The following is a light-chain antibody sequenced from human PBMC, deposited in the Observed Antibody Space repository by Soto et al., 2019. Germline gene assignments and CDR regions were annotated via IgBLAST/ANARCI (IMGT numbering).Light chain of an antibody. CDR3: QQSFSTPT. Sequence: DIQIAQSPASLTTSIGDRFTITCGASQRINIYLNWYRQKPGKAPELLIYSASNLQSGVPSRFSGSGSGTDFTLTISGLQSEDFATYYCQQSFSTPTFGQGTRLEIK. CDR1: QRINIY. J-gene: IGKJ5*01. CDR2: SAS. V-gene: IGKV1-39*01.